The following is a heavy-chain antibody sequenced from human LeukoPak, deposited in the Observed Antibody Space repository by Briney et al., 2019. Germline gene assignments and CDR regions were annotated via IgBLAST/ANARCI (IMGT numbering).Heavy chain of an antibody. CDR2: ISADGGRT. D-gene: IGHD3-16*01. CDR3: APIGGWGTYPLDY. J-gene: IGHJ4*02. CDR1: GFTFSSYT. V-gene: IGHV3-23*01. Sequence: PGGSLRLSCAASGFTFSSYTMSWVRQAPGKGLEWVSSISADGGRTIYADSVKGRFSISRDNSKNTLFMQVNSLRVEDTAFYYCAPIGGWGTYPLDYWGQGPLVTVSS.